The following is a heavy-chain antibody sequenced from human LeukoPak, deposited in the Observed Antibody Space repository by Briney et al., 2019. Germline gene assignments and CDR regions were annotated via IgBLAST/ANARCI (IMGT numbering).Heavy chain of an antibody. CDR1: GYTFTSYA. CDR3: ARGVRLYFGELWAFDY. V-gene: IGHV7-4-1*02. J-gene: IGHJ4*02. D-gene: IGHD3-10*01. CDR2: INTNTGNP. Sequence: GASVKVSCKASGYTFTSYAMNWVRQAPGQGLEWMGWINTNTGNPTYAQGFTGRFVFSLDTSVSTAYLQISSLKAEDTAVYYCARGVRLYFGELWAFDYWGQGTLVTVSS.